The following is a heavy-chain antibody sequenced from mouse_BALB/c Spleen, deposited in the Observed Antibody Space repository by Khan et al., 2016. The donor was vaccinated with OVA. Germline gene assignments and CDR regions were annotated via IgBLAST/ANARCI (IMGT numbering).Heavy chain of an antibody. CDR2: ISYSGST. CDR1: GYSITSGYG. V-gene: IGHV3-2*02. D-gene: IGHD1-2*01. J-gene: IGHJ2*01. CDR3: ARAARLEY. Sequence: EVQLQESGPGLVKPSQSLSLTCTVTGYSITSGYGWNWIRQLPGNKLEWMGHISYSGSTNYNPSLKSRIFITRDTSKNQFFLQLNSETTEDTATYYWARAARLEYWGQGTTLTVSS.